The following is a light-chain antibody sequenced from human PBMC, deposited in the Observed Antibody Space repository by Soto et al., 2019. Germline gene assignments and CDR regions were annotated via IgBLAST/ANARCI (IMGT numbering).Light chain of an antibody. CDR3: QQYNSYWT. Sequence: DLQITHSPSTLSASVGDRVTITCRASQSISSWLAWYQQKPGKAPKLLIYKASSLESGVPSRFSGSGSGTEFTLTISSLQPDDFATYYCQQYNSYWTFGQGTKV. CDR2: KAS. J-gene: IGKJ1*01. CDR1: QSISSW. V-gene: IGKV1-5*03.